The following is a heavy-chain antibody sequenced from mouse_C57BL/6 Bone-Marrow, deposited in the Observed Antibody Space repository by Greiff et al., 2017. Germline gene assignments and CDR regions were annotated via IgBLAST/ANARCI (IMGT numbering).Heavy chain of an antibody. CDR2: ISYEGSN. D-gene: IGHD2-2*01. V-gene: IGHV3-6*01. Sequence: ESGPGLVKPSQSLSLTCSVTGYSITSGYYWNWIRQFPGNKLEWMGYISYEGSNNYNPSLKNRISITRDTSKNQFFLKLNSVTTEDTATYYCARDGRLRRGHYAMDYWGQGTSVTVSS. CDR3: ARDGRLRRGHYAMDY. CDR1: GYSITSGYY. J-gene: IGHJ4*01.